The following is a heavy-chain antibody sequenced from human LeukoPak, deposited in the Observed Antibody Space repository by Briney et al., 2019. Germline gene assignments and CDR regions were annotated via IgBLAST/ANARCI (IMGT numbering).Heavy chain of an antibody. Sequence: ASVKVSCKASGYTFTSYGISWVRQAPGQGLEWIGWISAYNGNTNYAQKLQGRVTMTTDTSTSTAYMELRSLRSDDTAVYYCARGVLRFLEWLLYFDYWGQGTLVTVSS. CDR3: ARGVLRFLEWLLYFDY. CDR1: GYTFTSYG. CDR2: ISAYNGNT. D-gene: IGHD3-3*01. J-gene: IGHJ4*02. V-gene: IGHV1-18*01.